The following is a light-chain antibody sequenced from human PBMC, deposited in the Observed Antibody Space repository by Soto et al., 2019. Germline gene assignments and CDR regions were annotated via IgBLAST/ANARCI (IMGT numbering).Light chain of an antibody. CDR3: QQYNGYSS. CDR1: QSISSW. J-gene: IGKJ3*01. CDR2: DAS. Sequence: DIQMTQSPSTLSASVGDRVTITCRASQSISSWLAWYQQKPGKAPELLIYDASKLRSGGPSRFSGSGSGTEFTLTISSLQPDDFAAYYCQQYNGYSSFGPGTKVDIK. V-gene: IGKV1-5*01.